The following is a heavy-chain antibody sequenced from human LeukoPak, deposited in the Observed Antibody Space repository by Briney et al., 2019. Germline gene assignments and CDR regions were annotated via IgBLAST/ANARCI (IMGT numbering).Heavy chain of an antibody. CDR1: GYTFSKFG. CDR2: INVYNGNT. V-gene: IGHV1-18*01. J-gene: IGHJ4*02. CDR3: ARDDPNSGYDFDY. Sequence: ASVKVSCKASGYTFSKFGIGWLRQAPGHGPEWMGWINVYNGNTNYAQKLQGRVTMATDTSTSTAYLELRSLRSDDTAVYYCARDDPNSGYDFDYWGQGTLVTVSS. D-gene: IGHD5-12*01.